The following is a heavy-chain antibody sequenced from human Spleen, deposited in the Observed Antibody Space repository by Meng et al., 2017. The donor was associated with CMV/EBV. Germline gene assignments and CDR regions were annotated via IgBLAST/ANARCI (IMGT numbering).Heavy chain of an antibody. CDR3: ARTYCSSTSCYKFPDY. V-gene: IGHV1-69*10. CDR2: IIPILGIA. J-gene: IGHJ4*02. Sequence: SVKVSCKASGGTFSSYAISWVRQAPGQGLEWMGGIIPILGIANYAQKFQGRVTITADKSTSTAYMELSSLRSEDTAVYYCARTYCSSTSCYKFPDYWGQGTLVTVSS. CDR1: GGTFSSYA. D-gene: IGHD2-2*02.